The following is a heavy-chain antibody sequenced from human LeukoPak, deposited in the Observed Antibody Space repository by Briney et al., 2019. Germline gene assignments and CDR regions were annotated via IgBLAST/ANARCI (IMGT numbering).Heavy chain of an antibody. CDR2: IRYDGSNK. CDR3: AKSGYCSSTSCSDWFDP. J-gene: IGHJ5*02. Sequence: GGSLRLSCAASGCTFSSYGMHWVRQAPGKGLKWVAFIRYDGSNKYYADSVKGRFTISRDNSKNTLYLQMNSLRAEDTAVYYCAKSGYCSSTSCSDWFDPWGQGTLVTVSS. V-gene: IGHV3-30*02. CDR1: GCTFSSYG. D-gene: IGHD2-2*01.